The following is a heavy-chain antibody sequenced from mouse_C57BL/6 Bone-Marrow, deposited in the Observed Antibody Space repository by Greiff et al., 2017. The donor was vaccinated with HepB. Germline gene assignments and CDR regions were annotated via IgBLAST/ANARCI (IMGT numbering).Heavy chain of an antibody. CDR3: VRRLDLLWYHYWYFDV. CDR1: GFSFNTYA. Sequence: EVQLQQSGGGLVQPKGSLKLSCAASGFSFNTYAMNWVRQAPGKGLEWVARIRSKSNNYATYYADSVKDRFTISRDDSESMLYLQMNNLKTEDTAMYYCVRRLDLLWYHYWYFDVWGTGTTVTVSS. V-gene: IGHV10-1*01. J-gene: IGHJ1*03. CDR2: IRSKSNNYAT. D-gene: IGHD2-1*01.